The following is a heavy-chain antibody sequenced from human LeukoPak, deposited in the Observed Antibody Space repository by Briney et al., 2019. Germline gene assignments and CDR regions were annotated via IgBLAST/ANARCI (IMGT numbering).Heavy chain of an antibody. Sequence: GASLRLSCAASGFSFSSYAMHWARQAPGKGLEWVAVISYDGSNKYYADSVKGRFTISRDNSKNTLYLQMNSLRAEDTAVYYCARDHSGSPDYWGQGTRVTVSS. D-gene: IGHD1-26*01. CDR1: GFSFSSYA. CDR3: ARDHSGSPDY. J-gene: IGHJ4*02. CDR2: ISYDGSNK. V-gene: IGHV3-30-3*01.